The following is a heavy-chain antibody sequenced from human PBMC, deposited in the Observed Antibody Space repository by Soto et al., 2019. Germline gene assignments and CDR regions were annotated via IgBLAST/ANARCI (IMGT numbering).Heavy chain of an antibody. CDR2: MNAKSGDT. V-gene: IGHV1-8*01. CDR1: GYTFSDFD. CDR3: ARCNPFNYAGFDV. D-gene: IGHD3-16*01. Sequence: GASVKVSCKASGYTFSDFDINWLRQAAGQGPEWMGWMNAKSGDTFSAQRLQGKFNMTWDTSLSTAYMEVGSLTSDDAAIYYCARCNPFNYAGFDVWGQGTTVTVSS. J-gene: IGHJ6*02.